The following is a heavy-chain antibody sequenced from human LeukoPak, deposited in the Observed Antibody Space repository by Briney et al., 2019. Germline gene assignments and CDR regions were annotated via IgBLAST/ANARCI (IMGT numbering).Heavy chain of an antibody. CDR2: ISWNSGSI. V-gene: IGHV3-9*03. D-gene: IGHD5-12*01. Sequence: GGSLRLSCEASGFTFDDYAMHWVRQAPGKGLEWVSGISWNSGSIGYADSVKGRFTISRDNAKNSLYLQMNSLRAEDMALYYCAKDLGYSGYGYFDYWGQGTLVTVSS. CDR3: AKDLGYSGYGYFDY. J-gene: IGHJ4*02. CDR1: GFTFDDYA.